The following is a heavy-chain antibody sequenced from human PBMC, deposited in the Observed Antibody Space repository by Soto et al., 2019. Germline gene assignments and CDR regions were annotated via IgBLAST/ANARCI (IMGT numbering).Heavy chain of an antibody. J-gene: IGHJ6*02. Sequence: QVQLVQSGAEVKKPGSSVKVSCKASGGTFSSYAISWVRQAPGQGLEWMGGIIPIFGTANYAQKFQGRVTITEDESTSTAYMELSSLRSEDTAVYYCARISAALRQQYYYYYGMDVWGQGTTVTISS. D-gene: IGHD6-13*01. CDR2: IIPIFGTA. V-gene: IGHV1-69*01. CDR3: ARISAALRQQYYYYYGMDV. CDR1: GGTFSSYA.